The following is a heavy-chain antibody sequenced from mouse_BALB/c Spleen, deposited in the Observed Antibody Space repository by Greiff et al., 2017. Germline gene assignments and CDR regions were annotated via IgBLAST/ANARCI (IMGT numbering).Heavy chain of an antibody. CDR2: INPYNDGT. Sequence: EVQLVESGPELVKPGASVKMSCKASGYTFTSYVMHWVKQKPGQGLEWIGYINPYNDGTKYNEKFKGKATLTSDKSSSTAYMELSSLTSEDSAVYYCARGNYRYDEDFDYWGQGTTLTVSS. J-gene: IGHJ2*01. V-gene: IGHV1-14*01. CDR1: GYTFTSYV. D-gene: IGHD2-14*01. CDR3: ARGNYRYDEDFDY.